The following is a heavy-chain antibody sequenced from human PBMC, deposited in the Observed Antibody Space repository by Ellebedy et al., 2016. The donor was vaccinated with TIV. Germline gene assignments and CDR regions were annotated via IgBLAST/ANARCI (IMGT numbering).Heavy chain of an antibody. CDR2: FSYSGSGTT. D-gene: IGHD3-3*02. CDR1: GDSIRTNQ. Sequence: SETLSLTCAVSGDSIRTNQWSWIRQSPGKGLEWLGFFSYSGSGTTYYNPPLKSRATFSVDTSRNHFSLELTSVTAADTAVYFCAEGHFLYYYYIDVWGKGTTVTVSS. J-gene: IGHJ6*03. V-gene: IGHV4-59*08. CDR3: AEGHFLYYYYIDV.